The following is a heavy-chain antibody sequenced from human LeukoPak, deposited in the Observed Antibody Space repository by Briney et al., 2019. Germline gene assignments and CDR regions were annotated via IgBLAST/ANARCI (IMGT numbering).Heavy chain of an antibody. D-gene: IGHD2-21*01. J-gene: IGHJ4*02. V-gene: IGHV3-74*01. CDR1: GFSISDYW. Sequence: GGSLRLSCAASGFSISDYWIHWVRQAPGKGLVWVSRIKSDGSDSSHADSVTGRFTISRDNAKNTVYLQMNSLTAEDTAMYYCAKFPDGRQPYPGYFDYWGQGTLVTVSS. CDR2: IKSDGSDS. CDR3: AKFPDGRQPYPGYFDY.